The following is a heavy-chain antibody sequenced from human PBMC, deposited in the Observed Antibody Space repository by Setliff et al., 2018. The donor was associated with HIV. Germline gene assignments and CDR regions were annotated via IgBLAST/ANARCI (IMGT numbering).Heavy chain of an antibody. D-gene: IGHD3-10*02. V-gene: IGHV4-39*07. CDR2: IFYSGRS. CDR3: ARRGRTGNSYVLSWFDP. Sequence: SETLSLTCSVCGGSIDSSDYYWGWIRQPPGKGLEWIGSIFYSGRSTYNPSLRSRVTISVDTSKNQLSLSLTSVTAADTAVYYCARRGRTGNSYVLSWFDPWGQGTLVTVSS. CDR1: GGSIDSSDYY. J-gene: IGHJ5*02.